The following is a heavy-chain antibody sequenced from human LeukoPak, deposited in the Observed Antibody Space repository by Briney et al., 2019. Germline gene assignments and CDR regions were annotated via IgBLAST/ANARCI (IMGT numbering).Heavy chain of an antibody. D-gene: IGHD3-10*01. J-gene: IGHJ6*03. Sequence: GASVKVSCKASGYTFTSYGISWVRQAPGQGLEWMGWISAYNGNTNYAQKLQGRVTMTTDTSTSTAYMELRSLRSDDTAVYYCARDSGDGSGSFRYYYYYYMDVWGKGTTVTVSS. CDR3: ARDSGDGSGSFRYYYYYYMDV. CDR1: GYTFTSYG. V-gene: IGHV1-18*01. CDR2: ISAYNGNT.